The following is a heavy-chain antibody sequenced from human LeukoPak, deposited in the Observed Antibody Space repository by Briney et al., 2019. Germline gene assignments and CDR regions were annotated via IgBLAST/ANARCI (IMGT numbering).Heavy chain of an antibody. V-gene: IGHV4-38-2*02. Sequence: SETLSLTCTVSGYSISSGYYWGWIRHPPGKGLEWIGSIYHSGSTNYNPSLKSRVTISVDKSKNQFSLKLSSVTAADTAVYYCARGYCSGGSCYFFDYWGQGTLVTVSS. CDR2: IYHSGST. CDR3: ARGYCSGGSCYFFDY. D-gene: IGHD2-15*01. CDR1: GYSISSGYY. J-gene: IGHJ4*02.